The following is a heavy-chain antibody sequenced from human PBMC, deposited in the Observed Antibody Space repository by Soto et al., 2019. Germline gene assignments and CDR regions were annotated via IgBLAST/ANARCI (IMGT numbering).Heavy chain of an antibody. D-gene: IGHD4-17*01. V-gene: IGHV4-59*01. CDR1: GGSISSYY. J-gene: IGHJ4*02. Sequence: SETLSLTCTVSGGSISSYYWSWIRQPPGKGLEWIGYIYYSGSTNYNPSLKSRVTISVDTSKNQFSLKLSSVTAADTAVYYCASFRGDFLYDYWGQGTLVTVSS. CDR3: ASFRGDFLYDY. CDR2: IYYSGST.